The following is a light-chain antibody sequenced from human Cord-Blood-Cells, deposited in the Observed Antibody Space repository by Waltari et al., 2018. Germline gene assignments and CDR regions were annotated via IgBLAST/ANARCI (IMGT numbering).Light chain of an antibody. V-gene: IGKV3-20*01. Sequence: EIVLTQSPGTLSLSPGERATLSCRASQSVSSSYLAWYQQKPGQAPRHLLYGASIRATGIPDRFSGSGSGTDFTLTISRLEPEDFAVYYCQQYGSSPFTFGPGTKVDIK. CDR3: QQYGSSPFT. J-gene: IGKJ3*01. CDR1: QSVSSSY. CDR2: GAS.